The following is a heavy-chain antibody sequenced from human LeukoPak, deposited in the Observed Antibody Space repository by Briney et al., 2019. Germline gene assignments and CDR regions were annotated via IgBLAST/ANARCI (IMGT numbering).Heavy chain of an antibody. CDR2: ISSSGSTI. CDR3: ASSPYYDFWSGYSKYHYMDV. J-gene: IGHJ6*03. V-gene: IGHV3-48*03. CDR1: GFTFSSYE. Sequence: SGGSLRLSCAASGFTFSSYEMNWVRQAPGKGLEWVSYISSSGSTIYYADSVKGRFTISRDNSKNTLYLQMNSLRAEDTAVYYCASSPYYDFWSGYSKYHYMDVWGKGTTVTVSS. D-gene: IGHD3-3*01.